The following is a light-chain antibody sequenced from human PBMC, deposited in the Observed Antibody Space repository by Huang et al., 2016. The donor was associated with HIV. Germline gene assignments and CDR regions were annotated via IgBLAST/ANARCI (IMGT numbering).Light chain of an antibody. J-gene: IGKJ1*01. V-gene: IGKV3D-20*01. CDR2: DTS. Sequence: EIVLTQSPATLSLSPGERATLSCGASQSVSRNFLAWYQQSPGLAPRLLIYDTSTRATGIPDRFSGNGSGTDFTLTITRLDPEDFAVYYCQQYGSSPVTFGQGTKVEIK. CDR1: QSVSRNF. CDR3: QQYGSSPVT.